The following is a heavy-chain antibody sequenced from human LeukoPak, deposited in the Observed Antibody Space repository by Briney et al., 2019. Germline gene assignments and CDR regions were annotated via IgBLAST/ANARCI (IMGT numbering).Heavy chain of an antibody. D-gene: IGHD3-10*01. CDR2: IKQYGSEK. CDR3: ERGYMVRGVIIPF. Sequence: GDSLSLSCAVSGFTFSSYWMIWVRQARGKGVEGVANIKQYGSEKYYVDSMKGRFTITRDNAKNSLYLQMNSVRAEDTAVYYCERGYMVRGVIIPFWGQGTLVTVSS. V-gene: IGHV3-7*01. CDR1: GFTFSSYW. J-gene: IGHJ4*02.